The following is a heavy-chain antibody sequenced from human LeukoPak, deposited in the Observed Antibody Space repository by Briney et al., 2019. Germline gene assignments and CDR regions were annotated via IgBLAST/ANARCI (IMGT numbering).Heavy chain of an antibody. CDR3: ARGDRKQLLANYYYYGMDV. CDR2: INHSGST. J-gene: IGHJ6*02. D-gene: IGHD6-13*01. V-gene: IGHV4-34*01. CDR1: GGSFSGYY. Sequence: SETLSLTCAVYGGSFSGYYWSWIRQPPGKGLEWIGEINHSGSTNYNPSLKSRVTISVDTSKNQFSLKLSSVTAADTAVYYCARGDRKQLLANYYYYGMDVWGQGTTVTVSS.